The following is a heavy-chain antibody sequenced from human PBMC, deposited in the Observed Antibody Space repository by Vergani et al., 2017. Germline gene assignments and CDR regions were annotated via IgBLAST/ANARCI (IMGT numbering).Heavy chain of an antibody. Sequence: EVQLLESGGGLVQPGGSLRLSCAASGFTFSSYAMSWVRQVPGKGLEWVSGISGSGGNTYYANSVKGRFTISRDNSKNTLYLQMNSLRAYDTAVYYCAKGVYCSSTSCYEGRGYYYGMGVWGQXP. D-gene: IGHD2-2*01. V-gene: IGHV3-23*01. CDR3: AKGVYCSSTSCYEGRGYYYGMGV. CDR2: ISGSGGNT. J-gene: IGHJ6*02. CDR1: GFTFSSYA.